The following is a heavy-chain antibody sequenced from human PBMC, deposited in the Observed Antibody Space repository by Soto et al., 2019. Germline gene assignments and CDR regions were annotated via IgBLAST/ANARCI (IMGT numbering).Heavy chain of an antibody. Sequence: ASVKVSCKASGYTFTSYGISWVRQAPGQGLEWMGWISAYNGNTNYAQKLQGRVTMTTDTSTSTAYMELRSLRSDDTAVYYCARGLLITMVRGVIMYYFDYWGQGTLVTVSS. D-gene: IGHD3-10*01. V-gene: IGHV1-18*01. CDR1: GYTFTSYG. CDR2: ISAYNGNT. J-gene: IGHJ4*02. CDR3: ARGLLITMVRGVIMYYFDY.